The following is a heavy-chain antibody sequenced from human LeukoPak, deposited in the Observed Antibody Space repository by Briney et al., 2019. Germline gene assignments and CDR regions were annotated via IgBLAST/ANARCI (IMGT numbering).Heavy chain of an antibody. Sequence: GGSLRLSCTASGFTFSSYVMHWLRQAPGKGLEWVAFIQYDGSNKYYADSVKGRFTISRDNSKNTLYLQMNSLRAEDTAVYYCAKDFDYYDSSGYYPPGGYWGQGTLVTVSS. J-gene: IGHJ4*02. CDR2: IQYDGSNK. CDR1: GFTFSSYV. D-gene: IGHD3-22*01. V-gene: IGHV3-30*02. CDR3: AKDFDYYDSSGYYPPGGY.